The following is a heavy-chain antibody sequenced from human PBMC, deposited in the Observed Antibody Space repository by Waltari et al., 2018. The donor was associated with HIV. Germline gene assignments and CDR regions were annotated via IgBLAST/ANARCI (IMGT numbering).Heavy chain of an antibody. Sequence: QVQLVESGGGVVQPRRSLRLSCAASGFTFSSYGMHWVRQAPGKGGGWGAVKSNDGSNKYYADSVKGRFTISRDNSKNTLYLQMNSLRAEDTAVYYCAKDRQKIGYYDILTGYLDYWGQGTLVTVSS. CDR2: KSNDGSNK. J-gene: IGHJ4*02. D-gene: IGHD3-9*01. V-gene: IGHV3-30*18. CDR3: AKDRQKIGYYDILTGYLDY. CDR1: GFTFSSYG.